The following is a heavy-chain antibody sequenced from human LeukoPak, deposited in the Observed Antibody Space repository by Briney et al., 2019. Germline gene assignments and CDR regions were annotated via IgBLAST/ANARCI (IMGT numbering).Heavy chain of an antibody. V-gene: IGHV2-5*02. CDR3: AHSGCTGGSCYGEYFQH. CDR1: GFSLSTGGVG. D-gene: IGHD2-15*01. Sequence: ESGPTLVKPTQTLTLTCTFSGFSLSTGGVGVGWIRQPPGKALEWLALIYWDDDNYYSPSLKSRLTMAKATSKNQVVLTMTNMDPVDTATYYCAHSGCTGGSCYGEYFQHWGQGTLVTVSS. CDR2: IYWDDDN. J-gene: IGHJ1*01.